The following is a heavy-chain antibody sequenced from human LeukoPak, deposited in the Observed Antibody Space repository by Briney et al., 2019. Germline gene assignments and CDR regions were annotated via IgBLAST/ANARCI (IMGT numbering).Heavy chain of an antibody. CDR3: AKAQWLVLHY. CDR1: GFSVSSSY. D-gene: IGHD6-19*01. Sequence: PGGSLRLSCAASGFSVSSSYMTWVRQAPGQGLEWVSIIYSDDNTYYIDSVEGRFTISRDDSENTLYLQMNSLRAEDTAVYYCAKAQWLVLHYWGQGTLVTVSS. J-gene: IGHJ4*02. CDR2: IYSDDNT. V-gene: IGHV3-53*01.